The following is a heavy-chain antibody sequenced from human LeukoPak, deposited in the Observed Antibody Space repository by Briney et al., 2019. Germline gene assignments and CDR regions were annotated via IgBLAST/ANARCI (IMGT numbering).Heavy chain of an antibody. J-gene: IGHJ4*02. CDR1: GYSFTNYW. CDR2: IYPGDSDT. V-gene: IGHV5-51*01. Sequence: GESLKISCKGSGYSFTNYWSAWVRQMPGKGLEWMGIIYPGDSDTKYSPSFQGQVTISADKSRNTAYLQWSSLKASDTAMYYCARVPWEYSSHQFDYWGQGTLVTVSS. CDR3: ARVPWEYSSHQFDY. D-gene: IGHD6-6*01.